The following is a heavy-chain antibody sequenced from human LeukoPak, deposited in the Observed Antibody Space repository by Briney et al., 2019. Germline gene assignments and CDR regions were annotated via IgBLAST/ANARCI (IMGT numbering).Heavy chain of an antibody. CDR1: GFTFSTYA. CDR3: ATSRWNRFDY. J-gene: IGHJ4*02. V-gene: IGHV3-23*01. D-gene: IGHD4-23*01. Sequence: GGSLRLSCAASGFTFSTYAMSWVRQAPGKGLEWVSGISASGGTTYYADSVKGRFTISRDNSKNTLYLQMNSLRAEDTAVYYCATSRWNRFDYWGQGTLVTVSS. CDR2: ISASGGTT.